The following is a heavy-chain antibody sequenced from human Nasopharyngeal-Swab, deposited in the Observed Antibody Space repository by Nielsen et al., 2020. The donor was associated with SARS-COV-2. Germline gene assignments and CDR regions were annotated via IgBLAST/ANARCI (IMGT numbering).Heavy chain of an antibody. V-gene: IGHV3-21*04. Sequence: GGSLRLSCAASGFTFSSYSMNWVRQAPGKGLEWVSSISSSSYIYYADSVKGRFTISRDNAKNSLYLQMDSLRAEDTAVYFCAKAYGSSWDYWGQGTLVTVSS. J-gene: IGHJ4*02. CDR1: GFTFSSYS. CDR2: ISSSSYI. D-gene: IGHD6-13*01. CDR3: AKAYGSSWDY.